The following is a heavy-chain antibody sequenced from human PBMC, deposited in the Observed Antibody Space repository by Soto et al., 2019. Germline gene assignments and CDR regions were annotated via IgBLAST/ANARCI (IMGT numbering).Heavy chain of an antibody. J-gene: IGHJ3*01. Sequence: EVQLLESGGGLVQPGGSLRLSCAASGFTFSSYAMSWVRQAPGKGLEWVSAISGSGGSTYYADSVKGRFTISRDNSKNPLYLQMNSLRAEDTAVYYCAKDRYYICGSYRYWLHAFDLWGQGTMVTVSS. CDR2: ISGSGGST. CDR1: GFTFSSYA. D-gene: IGHD3-16*02. V-gene: IGHV3-23*01. CDR3: AKDRYYICGSYRYWLHAFDL.